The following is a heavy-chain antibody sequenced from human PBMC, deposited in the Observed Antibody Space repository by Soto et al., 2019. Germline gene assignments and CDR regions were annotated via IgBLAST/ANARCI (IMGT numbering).Heavy chain of an antibody. J-gene: IGHJ6*02. D-gene: IGHD3-16*01. V-gene: IGHV1-46*04. CDR1: GYTFTSYY. CDR2: IKPTGGST. CDR3: ARGEYLSTCGMDL. Sequence: QVQLVQSGAEVKKPGASVKVSCKASGYTFTSYYMHWVRQAPGQGLEWVGIIKPTGGSTTYAQKLQGRVTMTRDTSTSKVYMELSSLRSDDTAVYYCARGEYLSTCGMDLWGQGTTVTVSS.